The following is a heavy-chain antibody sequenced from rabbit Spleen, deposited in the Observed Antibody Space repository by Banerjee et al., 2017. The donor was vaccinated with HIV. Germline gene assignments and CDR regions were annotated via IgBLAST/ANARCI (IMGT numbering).Heavy chain of an antibody. CDR1: GFSFSSSYY. V-gene: IGHV1S40*01. CDR3: ARDTGTSFSSYGMDL. Sequence: QSLEESGGDLVKPGASLTLTCTASGFSFSSSYYMCWVRQAPGKGLEWIACIHAGSSGSTYYAGWAKGRFTISKTSSTTVTLQMTSLTAADTATYFCARDTGTSFSSYGMDLWGPGTLVTVS. D-gene: IGHD8-1*01. CDR2: IHAGSSGST. J-gene: IGHJ6*01.